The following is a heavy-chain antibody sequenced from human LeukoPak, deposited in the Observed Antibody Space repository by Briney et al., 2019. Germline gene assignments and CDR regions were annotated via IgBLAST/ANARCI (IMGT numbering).Heavy chain of an antibody. Sequence: SETLSLTCAVYGGSFSGYYWSWIRQPPGKGLEWIGEINHSGSTNYNPSLKSRVTISVDTSKNQFSLKLSSVTAADTAVYYCARDRCSSTSCYLDPWGQGTLVTVSS. J-gene: IGHJ5*02. V-gene: IGHV4-34*01. CDR2: INHSGST. D-gene: IGHD2-2*01. CDR1: GGSFSGYY. CDR3: ARDRCSSTSCYLDP.